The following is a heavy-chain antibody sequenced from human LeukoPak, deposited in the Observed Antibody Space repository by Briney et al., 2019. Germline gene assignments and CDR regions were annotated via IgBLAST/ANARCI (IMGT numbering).Heavy chain of an antibody. Sequence: SETLSLTCTVPGGSISSYYWSWIRQPAGKGLEWIGRIYTSGSTNYNPSLKSRVTMSVDTSKNQFSLKLSSVTAADQAVYYCARGIAAATKQGGFDYWGQGTLVTVSS. J-gene: IGHJ4*02. CDR1: GGSISSYY. CDR2: IYTSGST. D-gene: IGHD6-13*01. CDR3: ARGIAAATKQGGFDY. V-gene: IGHV4-4*07.